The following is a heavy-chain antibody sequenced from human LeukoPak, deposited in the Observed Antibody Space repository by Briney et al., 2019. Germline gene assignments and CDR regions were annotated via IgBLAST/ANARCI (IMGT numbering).Heavy chain of an antibody. V-gene: IGHV1-8*01. Sequence: ASVKVSCKASGYTFTSYDINWVRQATGQGLEWMGWMNPNSGNTGYAQKFQGRVTMTRNTSISTAYMELSSLRSEDTAVYYCARGYDFWSGYPTIYYYGMDVWGQGTRSPSP. CDR3: ARGYDFWSGYPTIYYYGMDV. CDR1: GYTFTSYD. J-gene: IGHJ6*02. CDR2: MNPNSGNT. D-gene: IGHD3-3*01.